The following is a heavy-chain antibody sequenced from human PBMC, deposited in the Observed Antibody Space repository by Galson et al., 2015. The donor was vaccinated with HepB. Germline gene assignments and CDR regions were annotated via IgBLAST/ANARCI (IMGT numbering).Heavy chain of an antibody. CDR1: GHSFTSYW. Sequence: QSGAEVKKPGESLKISCKGSGHSFTSYWIGWVRQMPGKGLEWMGIIYPGDSDTRYSPSFQGQVTISADKSISTAYLHWSSLKASDTAMYYCARQGCRYCSGGSCWGGFDYWGQGTLVTVSS. V-gene: IGHV5-51*01. D-gene: IGHD2-15*01. J-gene: IGHJ4*02. CDR2: IYPGDSDT. CDR3: ARQGCRYCSGGSCWGGFDY.